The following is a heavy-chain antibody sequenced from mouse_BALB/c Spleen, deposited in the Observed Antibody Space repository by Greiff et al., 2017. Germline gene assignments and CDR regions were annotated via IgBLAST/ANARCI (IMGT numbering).Heavy chain of an antibody. Sequence: EVHLVESGPGLVKPSQSLSLTCSVTGYSITSGYYWNWIRQFPGNKLEWMGYISYDGSNNYNPSLKNRISITRDTSKNQFFLKLNSVTTEDTATYYCARQYGNPAWFAYWGQGTLVTVSA. V-gene: IGHV3-6*02. CDR2: ISYDGSN. J-gene: IGHJ3*01. D-gene: IGHD2-10*02. CDR3: ARQYGNPAWFAY. CDR1: GYSITSGYY.